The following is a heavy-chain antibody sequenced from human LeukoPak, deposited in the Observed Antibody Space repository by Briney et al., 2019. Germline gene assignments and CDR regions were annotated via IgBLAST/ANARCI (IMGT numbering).Heavy chain of an antibody. Sequence: GRSLTLSCAASGFTFSGFDIHWVRQASGKGLEWVARIKIRSEDNAIAYAASVKARFTVFRDDSKNTAFLQMDSLKTEDTAVYYCARRDCSSFSCYSFDYWGQGILVTVSS. D-gene: IGHD2-2*01. CDR1: GFTFSGFD. CDR3: ARRDCSSFSCYSFDY. J-gene: IGHJ4*02. CDR2: IKIRSEDNAI. V-gene: IGHV3-73*01.